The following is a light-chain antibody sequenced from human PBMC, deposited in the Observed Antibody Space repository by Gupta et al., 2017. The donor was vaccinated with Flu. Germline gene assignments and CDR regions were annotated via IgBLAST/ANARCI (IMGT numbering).Light chain of an antibody. CDR2: DAT. J-gene: IGKJ2*01. CDR3: RQRGNWPPYT. Sequence: VFTPSPATLSLSPGERATLSCRASQSVSNYLGWYQQKQGQTTRLLIHDATNRATGIRARLSGSGSGTDIRLTISSREPEEVAVYYCRQRGNWPPYTFGQGTKLEIK. CDR1: QSVSNY. V-gene: IGKV3-11*01.